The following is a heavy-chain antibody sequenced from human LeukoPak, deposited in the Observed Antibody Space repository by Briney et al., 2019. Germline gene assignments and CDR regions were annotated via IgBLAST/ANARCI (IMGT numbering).Heavy chain of an antibody. CDR3: ARAGRGYYYYMDV. D-gene: IGHD3-10*01. CDR2: ISSSGSTI. CDR1: GFTSSNYY. V-gene: IGHV3-11*01. J-gene: IGHJ6*03. Sequence: PGGSLRLSGAASGFTSSNYYMGWIGQAPGKGLEGVSYISSSGSTIYYADSVKGRFTISRDNAKNSLYLQMNSLRAEDTAVYYCARAGRGYYYYMDVWGKGTTVTVSS.